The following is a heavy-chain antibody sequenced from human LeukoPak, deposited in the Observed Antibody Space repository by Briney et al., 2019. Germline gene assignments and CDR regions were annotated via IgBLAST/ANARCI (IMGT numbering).Heavy chain of an antibody. CDR3: VKEVIAWGSAFDY. V-gene: IGHV3-64D*06. J-gene: IGHJ4*02. Sequence: PGGSLRLSCSASGFTFSSYAMHWVRQAPGKGLEYVSAISSNGGSTYYADSVKGRFTISRDNSKNTLYLQMSSLRAEDTAVYYRVKEVIAWGSAFDYWGQGTLVTVSS. D-gene: IGHD3-16*02. CDR2: ISSNGGST. CDR1: GFTFSSYA.